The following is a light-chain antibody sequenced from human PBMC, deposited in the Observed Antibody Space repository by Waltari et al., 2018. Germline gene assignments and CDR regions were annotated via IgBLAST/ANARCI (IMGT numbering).Light chain of an antibody. Sequence: SYHPSLPPPLSVSPGQTARATPAGEQAGEMDASWYQQKPGQSPVLIIYQDTRRPSGIPERFSGSNSGNTATLTISGTQAMDEADYYCRSCTSSTVGVFGPGTKVTVL. J-gene: IGLJ1*01. CDR1: QAGEMD. V-gene: IGLV3-1*01. CDR2: QDT. CDR3: RSCTSSTVGV.